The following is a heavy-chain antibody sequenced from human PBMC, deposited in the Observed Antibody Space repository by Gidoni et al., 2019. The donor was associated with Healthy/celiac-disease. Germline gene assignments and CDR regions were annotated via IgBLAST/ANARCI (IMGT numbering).Heavy chain of an antibody. Sequence: EVQLVESGGGLVQPGGSLRLSCAASGFTFSSYSMNWVRQAPGKGLEWVSYISSSSSTIYYADSVKGRFTISRDNAKNSLYLQMNSLRAEDTAVYYCASPLAGSIKYFQHWGQGTLVTVSS. CDR3: ASPLAGSIKYFQH. J-gene: IGHJ1*01. V-gene: IGHV3-48*01. CDR2: ISSSSSTI. D-gene: IGHD1-20*01. CDR1: GFTFSSYS.